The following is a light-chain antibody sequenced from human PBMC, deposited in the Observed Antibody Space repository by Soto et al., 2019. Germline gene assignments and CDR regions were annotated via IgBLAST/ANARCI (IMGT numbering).Light chain of an antibody. CDR1: QTLRRTY. Sequence: EIVLMQSPGTLSLSPGERATLSCGASQTLRRTYIAWYQQKPGQAPRVLIYGASKRATGIPDRFSGSGSGTDLSLTISRLEPEDFAVYYCHQYDNAPQTYGQGTKVEIK. CDR2: GAS. CDR3: HQYDNAPQT. V-gene: IGKV3-20*01. J-gene: IGKJ2*01.